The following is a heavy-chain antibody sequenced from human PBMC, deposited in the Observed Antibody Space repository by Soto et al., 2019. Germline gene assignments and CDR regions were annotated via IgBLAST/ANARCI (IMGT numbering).Heavy chain of an antibody. CDR3: ARVFSSYCDC. V-gene: IGHV1-8*01. CDR1: GYTFIDFD. D-gene: IGHD2-2*01. J-gene: IGHJ4*02. Sequence: GGSVKVSCKVYGYTFIDFDINCVRQAAGQGLESMGWMEPNTGKTAYAQKFQGRLTLTRDTSISAAYVHLSSLTSEDTAVYYCARVFSSYCDCREQG. CDR2: MEPNTGKT.